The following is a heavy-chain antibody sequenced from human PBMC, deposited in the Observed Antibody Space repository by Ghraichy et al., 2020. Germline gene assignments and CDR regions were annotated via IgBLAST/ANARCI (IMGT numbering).Heavy chain of an antibody. D-gene: IGHD6-13*01. Sequence: SETLSLTCTVSGDPLSTFYWSWIRQPPGKGLEWIGYVYHSGTTSYNPSLKSRATMSVDTSKNQFSLRLRSVTAADTAVYYCARCSSWYYYFDLWGQGTPVTVSS. V-gene: IGHV4-59*01. CDR1: GDPLSTFY. CDR2: VYHSGTT. CDR3: ARCSSWYYYFDL. J-gene: IGHJ4*02.